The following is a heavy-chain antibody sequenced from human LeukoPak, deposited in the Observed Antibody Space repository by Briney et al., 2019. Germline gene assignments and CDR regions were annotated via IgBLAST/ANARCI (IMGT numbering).Heavy chain of an antibody. V-gene: IGHV4-4*07. CDR1: GGSISSYY. Sequence: SSETLSLTCTVSGGSISSYYWSWIRQPAGKGLEWIGRIYTSGSTTYNPSLRSRVTMSVDASKNQFSLKLSSVTAADTAVYYCARAVAAAGLFDNWGQGTLVTVSS. J-gene: IGHJ4*02. D-gene: IGHD6-13*01. CDR3: ARAVAAAGLFDN. CDR2: IYTSGST.